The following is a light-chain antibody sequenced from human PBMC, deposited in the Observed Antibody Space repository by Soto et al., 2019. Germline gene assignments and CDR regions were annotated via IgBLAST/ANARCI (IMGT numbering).Light chain of an antibody. CDR3: SSYTSSSTPYV. V-gene: IGLV2-14*01. CDR1: SSDVGGYNY. CDR2: DVS. Sequence: QSALTQPASVSGSPGQSITISCTGTSSDVGGYNYVSWYQQHPGKDPKLMIYDVSTRPSGVSNRFSGSKSGNTASLTISGLQAEDEADYYCSSYTSSSTPYVFGTGTKLTVL. J-gene: IGLJ1*01.